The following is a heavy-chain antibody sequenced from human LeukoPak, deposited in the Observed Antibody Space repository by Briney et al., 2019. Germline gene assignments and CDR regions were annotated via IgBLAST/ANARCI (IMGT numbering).Heavy chain of an antibody. CDR3: AKDLVPRLAAATGDAFDI. CDR2: ISGSGGST. D-gene: IGHD6-13*01. J-gene: IGHJ3*02. Sequence: GGSLRLSCAASGFTVSFNYMSWVRQAPGKGLEWVSAISGSGGSTYYADSVKGRFTISRDNSKNTLYLQMNSLRAEDTAVYYCAKDLVPRLAAATGDAFDIWGQGTMVTVSS. CDR1: GFTVSFNY. V-gene: IGHV3-23*01.